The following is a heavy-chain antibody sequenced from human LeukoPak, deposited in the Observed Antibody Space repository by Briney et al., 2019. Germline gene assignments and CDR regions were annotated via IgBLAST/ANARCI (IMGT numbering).Heavy chain of an antibody. D-gene: IGHD1-26*01. J-gene: IGHJ4*02. CDR2: INWNGGST. Sequence: GGSLRLSCAASGFIFDDYGMSWVRQAPGRGLEWVSGINWNGGSTGYADSVKGRFTISRDNAKNSLYVQMNSLRAEDTALYYCARGGYSGSYFAYWGQGTLVTVSS. V-gene: IGHV3-20*04. CDR1: GFIFDDYG. CDR3: ARGGYSGSYFAY.